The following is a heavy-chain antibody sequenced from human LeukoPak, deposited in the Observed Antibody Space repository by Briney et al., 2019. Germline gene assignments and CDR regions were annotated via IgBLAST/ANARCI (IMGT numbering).Heavy chain of an antibody. CDR2: INHSGST. CDR1: GGSFSGYY. Sequence: SETLSLTCAVYGGSFSGYYWSWIRQPPGKGLEWIGEINHSGSTNYNPSLTSRVPIAVATPKHQFYLKLSSVTAADTAVYYCARVVAKWIQLLFRDYYYYYMDVWGKGTTGTVSS. CDR3: ARVVAKWIQLLFRDYYYYYMDV. V-gene: IGHV4-34*01. D-gene: IGHD5-18*01. J-gene: IGHJ6*03.